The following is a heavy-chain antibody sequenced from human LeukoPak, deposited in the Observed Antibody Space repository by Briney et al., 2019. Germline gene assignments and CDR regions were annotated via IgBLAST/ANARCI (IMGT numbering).Heavy chain of an antibody. D-gene: IGHD1/OR15-1a*01. J-gene: IGHJ6*03. CDR3: ARTRPTNYYYYYMDV. CDR1: GDSISSSSYY. Sequence: SETLSLTCTASGDSISSSSYYWGWIRQPPGKGLEWIGSIYYSGSTYYNPSLKSRVTISVDTSKNQFSLKLSSVTAADTAVYYCARTRPTNYYYYYMDVWGKGTTVTVSS. CDR2: IYYSGST. V-gene: IGHV4-39*07.